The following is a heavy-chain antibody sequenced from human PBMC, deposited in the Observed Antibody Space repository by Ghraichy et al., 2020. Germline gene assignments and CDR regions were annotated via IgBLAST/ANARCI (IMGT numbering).Heavy chain of an antibody. CDR1: GYTLSRFY. CDR3: ATYGRKGFDH. CDR2: INPADGGT. D-gene: IGHD4-17*01. J-gene: IGHJ4*02. V-gene: IGHV1-46*01. Sequence: ASVKVSCKASGYTLSRFYMHWVRQAPGQGLEWMGIINPADGGTIYAQIFQGRITMMKDTSTSTVYMQLSSLRSDDTVVYYCATYGRKGFDHWGQGTLLTVSS.